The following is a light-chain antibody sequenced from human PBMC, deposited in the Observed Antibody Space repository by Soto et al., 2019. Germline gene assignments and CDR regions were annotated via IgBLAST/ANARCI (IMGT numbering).Light chain of an antibody. J-gene: IGKJ1*01. CDR3: QQRSSWPWT. V-gene: IGKV3-11*01. CDR1: QSVGSY. Sequence: EIVLTRSPATLSFSPGERATLSCRASQSVGSYLAWYQQKPGQAPRLLISDASNRATGIPARFSGSGSGTDFTLTISSLDPEDFAVYYCQQRSSWPWTFGQGTKVDIK. CDR2: DAS.